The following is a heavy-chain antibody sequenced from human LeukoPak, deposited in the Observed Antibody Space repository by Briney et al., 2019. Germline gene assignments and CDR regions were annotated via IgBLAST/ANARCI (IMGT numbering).Heavy chain of an antibody. CDR1: GFTFSGSG. CDR3: ARDYDFWSGYYSPTRGYFGY. D-gene: IGHD3-3*01. Sequence: GGSPRLSCAVSGFTFSGSGMHWVRQAPGKGLEWVTFIRYDGSNKYYTDSVKGRFTISRDNSKNTLYLQMDSLRAEDTAVYYCARDYDFWSGYYSPTRGYFGYWGQGTLVTVSS. CDR2: IRYDGSNK. J-gene: IGHJ4*02. V-gene: IGHV3-30*02.